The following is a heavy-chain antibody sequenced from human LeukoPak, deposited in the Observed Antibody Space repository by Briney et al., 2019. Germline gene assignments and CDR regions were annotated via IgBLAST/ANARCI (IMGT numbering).Heavy chain of an antibody. J-gene: IGHJ6*02. V-gene: IGHV4-34*01. CDR1: GGSISSDY. D-gene: IGHD2-2*02. Sequence: SETLSPTCTVSGGSISSDYWSWIRQPPGKGLEWIGEINHSGSTNYNPSLKSRVTISVDTSKNQFSLKLSSVTAADTAVYYCARSCSSTSCYIYRPYYYYYYGMDVWGQGTTVTVSS. CDR2: INHSGST. CDR3: ARSCSSTSCYIYRPYYYYYYGMDV.